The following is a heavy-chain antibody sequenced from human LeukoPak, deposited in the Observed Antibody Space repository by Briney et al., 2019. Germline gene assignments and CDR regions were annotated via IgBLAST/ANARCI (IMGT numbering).Heavy chain of an antibody. V-gene: IGHV3-23*01. CDR3: AKGRPDYDILTGYAGD. CDR1: GFTFSSYA. J-gene: IGHJ4*02. D-gene: IGHD3-9*01. Sequence: PGGSLRLSCAASGFTFSSYAMSWVRQAPGKGLEWVSAISGSGGSTYYADSVKGRFTISRDNSKNTLYLQMNSLRAEDTAVYYCAKGRPDYDILTGYAGDWGQGTLVTVSS. CDR2: ISGSGGST.